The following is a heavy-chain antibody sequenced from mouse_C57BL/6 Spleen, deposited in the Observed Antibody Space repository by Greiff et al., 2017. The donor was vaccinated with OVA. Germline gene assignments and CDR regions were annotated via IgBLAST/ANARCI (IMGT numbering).Heavy chain of an antibody. J-gene: IGHJ3*01. CDR1: GYSITSGYY. CDR3: ARGVYSNPFAY. V-gene: IGHV3-6*01. D-gene: IGHD2-5*01. CDR2: ISYDGSN. Sequence: ESGPGLVKPSQSLSLTCSVTGYSITSGYYWNWIRQFPGNKLEWMGYISYDGSNNYNPSLKNRISITRDTSKNQFFLKLNSVTTEDTATYYCARGVYSNPFAYWGQGTLVTVSA.